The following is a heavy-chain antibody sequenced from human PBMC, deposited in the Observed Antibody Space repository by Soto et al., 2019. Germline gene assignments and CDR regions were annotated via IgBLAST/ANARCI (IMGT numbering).Heavy chain of an antibody. J-gene: IGHJ4*02. CDR3: AMTVIAPSPYLDH. CDR2: IYTTGAT. V-gene: IGHV4-4*07. Sequence: SETLSLTCSVSGDSISRKYWSWLRQPAGGGLEWIGRIYTTGATNYNSSLKGRVSMSVDTSKNQFSLRLTSVTAADTAVYFCAMTVIAPSPYLDHWGQGLLVTVSS. CDR1: GDSISRKY. D-gene: IGHD4-17*01.